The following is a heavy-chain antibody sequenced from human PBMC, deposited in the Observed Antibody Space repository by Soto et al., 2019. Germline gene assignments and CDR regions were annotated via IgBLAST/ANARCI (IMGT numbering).Heavy chain of an antibody. CDR1: GFTFNRNA. J-gene: IGHJ4*02. CDR3: AKDRYSYGFFDY. Sequence: PGGSLRLSCAGSGFTFNRNAMSWVRQAPGKGLEWVSGITGNSAFTYYADSVKGRFTISRDNSKNTLYLQMNSLRAEDTAVYYCAKDRYSYGFFDYWGQGTLVTVSS. D-gene: IGHD5-18*01. CDR2: ITGNSAFT. V-gene: IGHV3-23*01.